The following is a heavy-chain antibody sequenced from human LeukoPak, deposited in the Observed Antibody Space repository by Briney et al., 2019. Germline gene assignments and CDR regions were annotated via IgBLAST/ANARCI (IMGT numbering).Heavy chain of an antibody. Sequence: PVGSLRLSCAASGFTFSSYWMHSVRQAPGKGLVWVSRINTDGSSTSYADSVKGRFTISRDNAKNTLYLQMNSLRAEDTAVYYCARGSTPAAGSSSQARRAFDIWGQGTMVTVSS. V-gene: IGHV3-74*01. CDR3: ARGSTPAAGSSSQARRAFDI. D-gene: IGHD6-13*01. CDR2: INTDGSST. J-gene: IGHJ3*02. CDR1: GFTFSSYW.